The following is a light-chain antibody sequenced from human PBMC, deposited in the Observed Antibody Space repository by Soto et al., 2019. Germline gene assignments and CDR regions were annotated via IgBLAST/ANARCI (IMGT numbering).Light chain of an antibody. CDR2: LNSDGSH. J-gene: IGLJ1*01. Sequence: QLVLTQSPSASASLGASVKLTCTLSSGHSSYAIAWHQQQPEKGPRYLMQLNSDGSHSKGDGIPDRFSGSSSVAERDLTISIVHPEDEADDHCQTWGSGFFVFAAGTKLTVL. CDR1: SGHSSYA. CDR3: QTWGSGFFV. V-gene: IGLV4-69*01.